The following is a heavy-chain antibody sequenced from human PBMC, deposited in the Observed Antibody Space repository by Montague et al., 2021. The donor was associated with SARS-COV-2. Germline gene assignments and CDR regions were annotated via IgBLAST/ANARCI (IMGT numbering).Heavy chain of an antibody. D-gene: IGHD3-10*01. CDR3: ASVLLWNFDY. V-gene: IGHV3-30-3*01. CDR2: ISYDGSNK. Sequence: SLRLSCAASGFTFSSYAMHWVHQAPGKGLEWVAVISYDGSNKYYADSVKGRFTISRDNSKNTLYLQMNSLRAEDTAVYYCASVLLWNFDYWGQGTLVTVSS. J-gene: IGHJ4*02. CDR1: GFTFSSYA.